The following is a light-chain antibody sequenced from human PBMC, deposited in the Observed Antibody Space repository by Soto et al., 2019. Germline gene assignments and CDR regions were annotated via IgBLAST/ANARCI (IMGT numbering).Light chain of an antibody. Sequence: PGDRGALYCRETPNARSVVDWYQQKPGQAPRLLIYGASNRATGIPARFSGSGSGTEFTLTISSLEPEDFAVYYCQQHSHWPPLTFGQGTRVEIK. J-gene: IGKJ1*01. CDR3: QQHSHWPPLT. CDR1: PNARSV. CDR2: GAS. V-gene: IGKV3-11*01.